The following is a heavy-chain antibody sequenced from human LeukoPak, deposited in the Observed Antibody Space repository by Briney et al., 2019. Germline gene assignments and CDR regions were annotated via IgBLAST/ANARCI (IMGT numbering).Heavy chain of an antibody. J-gene: IGHJ6*03. V-gene: IGHV3-53*01. CDR3: ARVLSGRGSLYSYYYYMDV. CDR1: GFTVSSNY. CDR2: IYSGGST. D-gene: IGHD3-10*01. Sequence: PGGSLILSCAASGFTVSSNYMIWFRQAPGKGLEGVSLIYSGGSTYYADSVKGRFTISRDNSKNTLYLQMNSLRAEDTAVYYCARVLSGRGSLYSYYYYMDVWGKGTTVTISS.